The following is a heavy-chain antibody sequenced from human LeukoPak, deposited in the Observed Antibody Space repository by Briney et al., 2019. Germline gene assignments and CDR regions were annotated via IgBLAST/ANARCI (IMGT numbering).Heavy chain of an antibody. Sequence: SVKVSCKASGGTFSSYAISWVRQAPGQGLEWMGGIIPIFGTANYAQKFQGRVTITTDESTSTAYMELSSLRSEDTAGYYCASTPDYYDSSGYYLIAFDIWGQGTMVTVSS. CDR1: GGTFSSYA. D-gene: IGHD3-22*01. V-gene: IGHV1-69*05. CDR3: ASTPDYYDSSGYYLIAFDI. CDR2: IIPIFGTA. J-gene: IGHJ3*02.